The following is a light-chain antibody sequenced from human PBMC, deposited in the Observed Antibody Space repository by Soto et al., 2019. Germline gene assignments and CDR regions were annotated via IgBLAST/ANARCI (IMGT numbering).Light chain of an antibody. CDR3: QSCDSSLSGSGV. CDR1: SSNIGAGYD. V-gene: IGLV1-40*01. J-gene: IGLJ1*01. Sequence: QSTLTQPPSVSGAPGQRVTISCTDSSSNIGAGYDVHWYQQLPGTAPKLLIYRNTNRPSGVPDRFSGSKSGTSASLAITGLQAEDEADYYCQSCDSSLSGSGVFGTGTKLTVL. CDR2: RNT.